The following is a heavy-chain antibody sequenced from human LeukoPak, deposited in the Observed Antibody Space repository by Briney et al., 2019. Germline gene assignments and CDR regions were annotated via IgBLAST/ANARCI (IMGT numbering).Heavy chain of an antibody. CDR2: ISGSGGST. V-gene: IGHV3-23*01. Sequence: GGTLRLSCAASGFTVSSNYMSWVRQAPGKGLEWVSAISGSGGSTYYADSVKGRFTISRDNSKNTLYLQMNSLRAEDTAVYYCAKEGRYTPRGYFDYWGQGTLVTVSS. D-gene: IGHD1-14*01. J-gene: IGHJ4*02. CDR3: AKEGRYTPRGYFDY. CDR1: GFTVSSNY.